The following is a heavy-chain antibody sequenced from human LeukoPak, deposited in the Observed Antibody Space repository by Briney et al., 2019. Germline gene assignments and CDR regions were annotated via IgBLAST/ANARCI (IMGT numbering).Heavy chain of an antibody. J-gene: IGHJ4*02. CDR2: MSSTDGTT. CDR1: GFTFSNFA. V-gene: IGHV3-23*01. D-gene: IGHD1-26*01. CDR3: AKRRVRGSYYFDH. Sequence: PGGSLRLSCAASGFTFSNFAMTWVRQAPGKGLEWVSTMSSTDGTTFYADSVKGRFTISRDNSKNILYLQMNNLRAEDTAVYHCAKRRVRGSYYFDHWGQGTLVTVSS.